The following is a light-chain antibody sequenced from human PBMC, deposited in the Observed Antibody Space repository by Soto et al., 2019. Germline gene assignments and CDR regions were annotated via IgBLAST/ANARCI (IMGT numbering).Light chain of an antibody. J-gene: IGKJ3*01. CDR3: QQYYSTPPT. Sequence: DIVMTQSPDSLAVSLGERATINCKSSQSVLYSSNNKNYLAWYQQKPGQPPKLLIYWASTRESGVPDRFSGSGPGTDFTLTISSLQAEDVAVYYCQQYYSTPPTFGPGTKVDIK. CDR1: QSVLYSSNNKNY. V-gene: IGKV4-1*01. CDR2: WAS.